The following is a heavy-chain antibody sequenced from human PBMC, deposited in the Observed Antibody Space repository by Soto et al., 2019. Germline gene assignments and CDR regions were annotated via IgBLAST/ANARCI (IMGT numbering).Heavy chain of an antibody. D-gene: IGHD2-2*01. CDR1: GFTFSTYA. V-gene: IGHV3-23*01. CDR3: THCSSTSCYLY. J-gene: IGHJ4*02. Sequence: GGSLRLSCAASGFTFSTYAMSWVRQAPGEGLEWVSAISGSGGSTYYADSVKGRFTISRDNSKNTLYLQMNSLRAEDTAVYYCTHCSSTSCYLYWGQGTLVTVSS. CDR2: ISGSGGST.